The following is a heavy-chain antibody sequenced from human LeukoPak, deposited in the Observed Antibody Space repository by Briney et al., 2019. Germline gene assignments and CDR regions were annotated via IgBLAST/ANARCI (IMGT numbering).Heavy chain of an antibody. D-gene: IGHD3-10*01. CDR1: GGSISSYY. V-gene: IGHV4-4*07. J-gene: IGHJ4*02. Sequence: SETLSLTCTVSGGSISSYYWSWIRQPAGKGLQWIGRIHSSGGTNYNPSLKSRVTMSVDTSTNEFSLRLTSVTAADTAVYYCAGAYYYDSGTYYNSDYWGQGTLVTVSS. CDR2: IHSSGGT. CDR3: AGAYYYDSGTYYNSDY.